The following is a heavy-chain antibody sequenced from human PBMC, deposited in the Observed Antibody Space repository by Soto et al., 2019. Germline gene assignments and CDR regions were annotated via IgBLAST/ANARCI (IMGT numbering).Heavy chain of an antibody. CDR1: GFTFSSYA. CDR2: ISSNGGST. CDR3: VKAPEVGATLAYFDY. V-gene: IGHV3-64D*08. D-gene: IGHD1-26*01. Sequence: GGSLRLSCSASGFTFSSYAMHWVRQAPGKGLEYVSAISSNGGSTYYADSVKGRFTISRDNSKNTLYLQMSSLRAEDTAVYYCVKAPEVGATLAYFDYWGQGTLVTVSS. J-gene: IGHJ4*02.